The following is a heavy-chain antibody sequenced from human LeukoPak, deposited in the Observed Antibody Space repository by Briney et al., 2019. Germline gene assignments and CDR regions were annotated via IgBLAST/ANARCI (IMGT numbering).Heavy chain of an antibody. J-gene: IGHJ4*02. V-gene: IGHV3-15*01. Sequence: GGSLRLSCAGSGFIFSDVWMSWVRQAPGKRLEWVARIKTKAEGGTIDYAAPVKGRFIISRDDSEKRLDLQMSSLKSEDTGVYYCTTDLDYWGQGTLVTVSS. CDR2: IKTKAEGGTI. CDR3: TTDLDY. CDR1: GFIFSDVW.